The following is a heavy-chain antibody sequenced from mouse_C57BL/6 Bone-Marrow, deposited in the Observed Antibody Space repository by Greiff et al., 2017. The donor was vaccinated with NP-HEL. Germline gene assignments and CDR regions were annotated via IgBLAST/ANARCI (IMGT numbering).Heavy chain of an antibody. J-gene: IGHJ4*01. V-gene: IGHV1-26*01. CDR2: LNPNNGGT. Sequence: VQLQQSGPELVKPGASVKISCKASGYTFTDYYMNWVKQSHGQSLEWIGDLNPNNGGTSYNQKFKGKATLTVDKSSSTAYVELRSLTSEDSAVYYCSIYDGYYDYAMDYWGQGTSVTVSS. CDR3: SIYDGYYDYAMDY. D-gene: IGHD2-3*01. CDR1: GYTFTDYY.